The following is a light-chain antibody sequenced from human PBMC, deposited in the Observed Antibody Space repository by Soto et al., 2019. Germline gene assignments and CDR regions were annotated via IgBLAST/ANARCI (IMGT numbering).Light chain of an antibody. CDR3: QVWDSSNDLF. Sequence: SYELTQPPSVSVAPGKTARITCGGNNIGSKNVHWYQQKPGQAPLLVISYDTDRPSGIPERFSGSNSGNTATLTISRVEAGDEADYYCQVWDSSNDLFFGGGTKLTVL. V-gene: IGLV3-21*04. CDR1: NIGSKN. CDR2: YDT. J-gene: IGLJ2*01.